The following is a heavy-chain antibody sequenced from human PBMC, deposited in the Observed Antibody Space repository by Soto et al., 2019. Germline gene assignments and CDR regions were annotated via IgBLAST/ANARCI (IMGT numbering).Heavy chain of an antibody. V-gene: IGHV6-1*01. CDR2: TYYRTKWYN. D-gene: IGHD1-1*01. J-gene: IGHJ6*02. CDR3: ARGGKEQLVRTNSGMDV. Sequence: PSQTLSLTCAISGDSVSSGSAAWNWIGQSPSRGLEWLGRTYYRTKWYNEYAIFVRSRITINPDTSKNQFSLKLSSVTAADTAVYYCARGGKEQLVRTNSGMDVWGQGTTVTVSS. CDR1: GDSVSSGSAA.